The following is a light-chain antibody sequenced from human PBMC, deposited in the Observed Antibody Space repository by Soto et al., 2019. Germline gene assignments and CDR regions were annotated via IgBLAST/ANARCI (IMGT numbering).Light chain of an antibody. V-gene: IGKV1-5*03. J-gene: IGKJ2*01. CDR3: QQYNDFQYT. CDR2: KAT. Sequence: DIQMTQSPSTLSAPVGDGVTITCRASQSIGSWLAWYQQKPGKAPKLLIYKATNLQSGVPSRFSGSGSGTDFSLTISSLQPVDSATYYCQQYNDFQYTFGQGTKLEI. CDR1: QSIGSW.